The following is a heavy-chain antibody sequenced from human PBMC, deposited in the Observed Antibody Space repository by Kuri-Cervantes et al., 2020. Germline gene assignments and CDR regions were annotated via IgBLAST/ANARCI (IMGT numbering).Heavy chain of an antibody. CDR3: AREYYSKYYYYYYMDV. J-gene: IGHJ6*03. D-gene: IGHD4-11*01. Sequence: GESLKISCKGSGYRFTNYWIGWVRQAPGQRLEWMGWINAGNGNTKYSQKFQGGVTITRDTSASTAYMELSSLRSEDTAVYYCAREYYSKYYYYYYMDVWGKGTTVTVSS. CDR1: GYRFTNYW. V-gene: IGHV1-3*01. CDR2: INAGNGNT.